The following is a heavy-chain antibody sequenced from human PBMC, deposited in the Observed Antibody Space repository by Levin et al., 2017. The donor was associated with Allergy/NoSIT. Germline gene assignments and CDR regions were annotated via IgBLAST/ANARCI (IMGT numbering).Heavy chain of an antibody. CDR3: ANSRRTVTKSYYAFDV. CDR2: IYWDGDE. Sequence: SGPTLVKPTQTLTLTCTFSGFSLSSSGAGVGWIRQPPGKALEWLALIYWDGDERYSPSLKSRLTITTDTSKNQVVLTMANVDPVDTATYYCANSRRTVTKSYYAFDVWGQGTMVTVSS. D-gene: IGHD4-17*01. J-gene: IGHJ3*01. CDR1: GFSLSSSGAG. V-gene: IGHV2-5*02.